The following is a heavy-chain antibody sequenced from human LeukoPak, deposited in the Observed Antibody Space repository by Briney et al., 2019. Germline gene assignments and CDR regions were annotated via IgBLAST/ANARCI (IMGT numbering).Heavy chain of an antibody. Sequence: GASVKVSCKASGYTFTSYYMHWVRQAPGQGLEWMGIINPNGGSTRYAQKFQGRITMIRDTSTSTVYMELSSLRSEDTAVYYCATFDDYADGIDDYWGQGTLVTVSS. CDR1: GYTFTSYY. V-gene: IGHV1-46*01. D-gene: IGHD4-17*01. CDR3: ATFDDYADGIDDY. CDR2: INPNGGST. J-gene: IGHJ4*02.